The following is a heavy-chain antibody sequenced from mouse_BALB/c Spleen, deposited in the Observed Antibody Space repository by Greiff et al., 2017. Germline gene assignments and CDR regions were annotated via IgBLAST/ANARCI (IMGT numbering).Heavy chain of an antibody. Sequence: VQLKESGAELVKPGASVKLSCTASGFNIKDTYMHWVKQRPEQGLEWIGRIDPANGNTKYDPKFQGKATITADTSSNTAYLQLSSLTSEDTAVYYCAVYYYGSSRDFFAYWGQGTLVTVSA. V-gene: IGHV14-3*02. CDR2: IDPANGNT. J-gene: IGHJ3*01. CDR3: AVYYYGSSRDFFAY. D-gene: IGHD1-1*01. CDR1: GFNIKDTY.